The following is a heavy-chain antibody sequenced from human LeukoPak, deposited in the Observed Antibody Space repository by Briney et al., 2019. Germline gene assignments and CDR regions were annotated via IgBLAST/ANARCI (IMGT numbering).Heavy chain of an antibody. V-gene: IGHV4-34*01. CDR3: ARDAPYGRPDY. Sequence: PSETLSLTCAVYGSFSDHSWSWVRQPPGKGLEWIGEIDEKRRTSYSPSLTSRVTMSVDTSKNQFSLKLSSVTAADTAVYYCARDAPYGRPDYWGQGTLVTVSS. D-gene: IGHD4-17*01. J-gene: IGHJ4*02. CDR2: IDEKRRT. CDR1: GSFSDHS.